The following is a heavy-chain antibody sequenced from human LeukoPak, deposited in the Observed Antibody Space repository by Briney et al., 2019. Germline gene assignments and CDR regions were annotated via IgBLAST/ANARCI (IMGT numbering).Heavy chain of an antibody. Sequence: SVKVSCKASGGTFSSYAISWVRQAPGQGLEWMGRIIPILGIANYAQKFQGRVTITADKSTSTAYMELSSLRSEDTAVYYCARVGSRDGYNPGGVFDYWGQGTLVTVSS. J-gene: IGHJ4*02. V-gene: IGHV1-69*04. CDR1: GGTFSSYA. CDR3: ARVGSRDGYNPGGVFDY. D-gene: IGHD5-24*01. CDR2: IIPILGIA.